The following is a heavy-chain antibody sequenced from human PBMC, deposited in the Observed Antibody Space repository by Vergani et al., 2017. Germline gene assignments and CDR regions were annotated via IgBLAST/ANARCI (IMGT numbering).Heavy chain of an antibody. CDR2: IYSGGST. D-gene: IGHD6-13*01. Sequence: VPLVESGGGLVQPGGSLRLSCAASGFTVSSNYMSWVRQAPGKGLEWVSVIYSGGSTYYADSVKGRFTISRHNSKNTLYIQMNSLRAEDTAVYYCARARIAAAGMLRYFDYWGQGTLVTVSS. CDR1: GFTVSSNY. CDR3: ARARIAAAGMLRYFDY. V-gene: IGHV3-53*04. J-gene: IGHJ4*02.